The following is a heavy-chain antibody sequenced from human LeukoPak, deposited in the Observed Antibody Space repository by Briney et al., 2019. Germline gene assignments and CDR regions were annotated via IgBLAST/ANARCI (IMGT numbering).Heavy chain of an antibody. J-gene: IGHJ4*02. CDR2: INPDSGGT. CDR1: GYTFISFY. CDR3: ARGLEYFDY. D-gene: IGHD1-1*01. Sequence: ASVKVSCKSSGYTFISFYMRWVRQAPGQGLEWMGRINPDSGGTNYAQKFQGRVTMTRDTSISTAYMELSRLRSDDTAVYYCARGLEYFDYWGQGTLVTVSS. V-gene: IGHV1-2*06.